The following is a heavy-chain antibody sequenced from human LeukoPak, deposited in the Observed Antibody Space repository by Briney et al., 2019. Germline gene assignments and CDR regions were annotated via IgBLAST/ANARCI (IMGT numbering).Heavy chain of an antibody. V-gene: IGHV4-59*01. D-gene: IGHD2-2*01. Sequence: SETLSLTCTVPGGSISSYYWSWIRQPPGKGLEWIGYIYYSGSTNYNPSLKSRVTISVDTSKNQFSLKLSSVTAADTAVYYCARDSGRGYCSSTSCLYAFDIWGQGTMVTVS. J-gene: IGHJ3*02. CDR3: ARDSGRGYCSSTSCLYAFDI. CDR2: IYYSGST. CDR1: GGSISSYY.